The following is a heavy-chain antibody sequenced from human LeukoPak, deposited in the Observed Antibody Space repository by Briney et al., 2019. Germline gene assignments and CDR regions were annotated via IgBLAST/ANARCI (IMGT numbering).Heavy chain of an antibody. Sequence: SETLSLTCTVSGGSISSSSYYWGWIRQPPGKGLEWIGSIYYSGSTYYNPSLKSRVTISVDTSKNQFSLKLSSVTAADTAVYYCARGRDDFWSGYVKYYFDYWGQGTLVTVSS. CDR2: IYYSGST. V-gene: IGHV4-39*07. J-gene: IGHJ4*02. CDR3: ARGRDDFWSGYVKYYFDY. CDR1: GGSISSSSYY. D-gene: IGHD3-3*01.